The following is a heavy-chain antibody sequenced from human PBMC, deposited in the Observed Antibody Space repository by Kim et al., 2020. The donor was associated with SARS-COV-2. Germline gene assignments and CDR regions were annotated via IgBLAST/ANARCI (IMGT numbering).Heavy chain of an antibody. J-gene: IGHJ5*02. V-gene: IGHV1-18*04. CDR3: ARALYCSSTSCYENWFDP. Sequence: ASAKVSCKASGYTFTSYDISWVRQAPGQGLEWMGWISAYNGNTNYAQKLQGRVTMTTDTSTSTAYMELRSLRSDDTAVYYCARALYCSSTSCYENWFDPWGQGTLVTVSS. CDR1: GYTFTSYD. D-gene: IGHD2-2*01. CDR2: ISAYNGNT.